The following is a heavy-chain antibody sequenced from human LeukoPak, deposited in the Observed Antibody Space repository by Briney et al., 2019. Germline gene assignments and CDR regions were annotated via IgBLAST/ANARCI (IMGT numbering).Heavy chain of an antibody. V-gene: IGHV3-21*01. CDR3: ARGDIAPTGDAFDI. J-gene: IGHJ3*02. Sequence: GGSLRLSCAASGFTFSSYSMNWVRQAPGKGLEWVSSISSSSSYIYYADSVKGRFTISRDNAKNSLYLQMNSLRAEDTAVYYCARGDIAPTGDAFDIWGQGTMVTVSS. CDR2: ISSSSSYI. CDR1: GFTFSSYS. D-gene: IGHD5-12*01.